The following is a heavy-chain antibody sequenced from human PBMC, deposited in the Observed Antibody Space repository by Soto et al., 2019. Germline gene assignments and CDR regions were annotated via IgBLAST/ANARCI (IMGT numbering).Heavy chain of an antibody. D-gene: IGHD6-19*01. CDR3: ASPLNSIGGLLDY. CDR2: ISYDGSNK. V-gene: IGHV3-30-3*01. J-gene: IGHJ4*02. Sequence: GGSLRISCAAPGFTFSSYAMHWVRQAPGKGLEWVAVISYDGSNKYYADSVKGRFTISRDNSKNTLYLQMNSLRAEDTAVYYCASPLNSIGGLLDYWGQGTLVTVSS. CDR1: GFTFSSYA.